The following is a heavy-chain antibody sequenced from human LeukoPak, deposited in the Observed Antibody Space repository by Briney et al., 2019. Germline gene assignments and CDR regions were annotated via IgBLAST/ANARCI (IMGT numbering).Heavy chain of an antibody. V-gene: IGHV3-7*01. CDR1: GCTFKNHW. CDR2: IKEDETQR. J-gene: IGHJ4*02. Sequence: GGSLRLFCAACGCTFKNHWMAWVRLPPGKGLDEVAHIKEDETQRYYVDAVKSRFTVSRDDAKKSLYLEMNTLTDEDTAVYYSVRGRWDLDYWGQGILITVS. CDR3: VRGRWDLDY. D-gene: IGHD1-26*01.